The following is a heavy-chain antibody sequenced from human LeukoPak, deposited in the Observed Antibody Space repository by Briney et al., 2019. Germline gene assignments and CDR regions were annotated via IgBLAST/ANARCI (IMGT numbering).Heavy chain of an antibody. J-gene: IGHJ4*02. V-gene: IGHV3-20*04. CDR2: INWNGGST. CDR1: GFTFDDYG. Sequence: PGGSLRLSCAASGFTFDDYGMSWVRQAPGKGLEWVSGINWNGGSTCYADAVKGRFTISRDNAKNSLYLQMNSLRAEDTALYYCARGARGVSGYYFDYWGQGTLVTVSS. CDR3: ARGARGVSGYYFDY. D-gene: IGHD3-10*01.